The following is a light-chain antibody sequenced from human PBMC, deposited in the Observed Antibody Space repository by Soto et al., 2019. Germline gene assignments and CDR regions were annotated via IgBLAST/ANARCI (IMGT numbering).Light chain of an antibody. J-gene: IGLJ1*01. CDR3: SSYRSSDTLEV. Sequence: QSALTQPSSVSASPGQSISMSCTGTSDDIGAYDHVSWYQQHPGKAPKLILYAVSNRPSGVSTRFSGSKSGNTASLTISGVQADDEADYYCSSYRSSDTLEVFGTGTKVTVL. V-gene: IGLV2-14*01. CDR2: AVS. CDR1: SDDIGAYDH.